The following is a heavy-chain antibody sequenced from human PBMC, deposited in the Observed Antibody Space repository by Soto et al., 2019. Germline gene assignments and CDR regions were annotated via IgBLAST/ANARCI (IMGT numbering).Heavy chain of an antibody. CDR1: GFTFSSYG. CDR3: AKWGQLPAYYMDV. D-gene: IGHD6-6*01. V-gene: IGHV3-30*18. J-gene: IGHJ6*03. Sequence: VQLVESGGGVVQPGRSLRLSCAASGFTFSSYGMHWVRQAPGKGLEGVAVISYDGSNKYYADSVKGRFTISRDNSKSTLYLQMNSLRAEDTAVYYCAKWGQLPAYYMDVWGKGTTVTVSS. CDR2: ISYDGSNK.